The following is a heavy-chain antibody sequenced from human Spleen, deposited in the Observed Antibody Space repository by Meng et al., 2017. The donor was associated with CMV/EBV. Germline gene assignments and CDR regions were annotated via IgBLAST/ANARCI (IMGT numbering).Heavy chain of an antibody. V-gene: IGHV3-74*01. D-gene: IGHD6-19*01. CDR3: ARGGYSSGWYEGVY. J-gene: IGHJ4*02. CDR2: IKSDESNT. CDR1: GFTFSSFW. Sequence: GESLKISCAASGFTFSSFWMHWVRQAPGKGLVWVSRIKSDESNTNYADSVKGRFTISRDNAKNTLYLQMNSLRAEDTAVYYCARGGYSSGWYEGVYWGQGTLVTVSS.